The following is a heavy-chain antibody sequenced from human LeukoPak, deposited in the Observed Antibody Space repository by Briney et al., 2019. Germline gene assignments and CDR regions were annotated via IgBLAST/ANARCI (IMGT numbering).Heavy chain of an antibody. CDR3: ARAPAAAGTTKNAFDI. J-gene: IGHJ3*02. CDR2: IYTSGST. V-gene: IGHV4-4*07. Sequence: PSETLSLTCTVFGGSISSYYWSWIRQPAGKGLEWIGRIYTSGSTNYNPSLKSRVTMSVDTSKNQFSLKLSSVTAADTAVYYCARAPAAAGTTKNAFDIWGQGTMVTVSS. D-gene: IGHD6-13*01. CDR1: GGSISSYY.